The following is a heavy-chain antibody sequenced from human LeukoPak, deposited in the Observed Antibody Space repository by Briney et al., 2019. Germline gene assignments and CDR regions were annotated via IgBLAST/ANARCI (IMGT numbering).Heavy chain of an antibody. V-gene: IGHV2-70*11. J-gene: IGHJ3*02. D-gene: IGHD3-22*01. CDR3: ARILPTYYYDSSGYLIGGAFDI. Sequence: SGPTLVNPTQTLTLTCTFSGFSLSTSGMCVSWIRQPPGKALEWLARIDWDDDKYYSTSLKTRLTISKDTSKNQVVLTMTNMDPVDTATYYCARILPTYYYDSSGYLIGGAFDIWGQGTMVTVSS. CDR1: GFSLSTSGMC. CDR2: IDWDDDK.